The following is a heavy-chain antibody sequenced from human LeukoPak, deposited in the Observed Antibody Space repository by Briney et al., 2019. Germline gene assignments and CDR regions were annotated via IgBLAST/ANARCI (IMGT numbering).Heavy chain of an antibody. Sequence: ASEKVSCKASGYTFTDYFMNWVRQAPGQGLEWMGWINPNSGGTKYAQKFQGRVTMTRDTSISTAYMELSRLRSDDTAVYYCAREFEMATIGYWGQGTLVTVSS. CDR2: INPNSGGT. CDR1: GYTFTDYF. CDR3: AREFEMATIGY. V-gene: IGHV1-2*02. D-gene: IGHD5-24*01. J-gene: IGHJ4*02.